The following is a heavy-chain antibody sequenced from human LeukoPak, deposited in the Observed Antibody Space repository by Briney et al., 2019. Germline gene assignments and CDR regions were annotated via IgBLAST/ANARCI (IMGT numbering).Heavy chain of an antibody. J-gene: IGHJ4*02. D-gene: IGHD3-22*01. CDR1: GGTFSSYA. Sequence: GASVKVSCKASGGTFSSYAISWVRQAPGQGLEWMGGIIPIFGTANYAQKFQGRVTITADESTSTAYMELSSLRSEDTAVYYCARDYYDSSGYRQIDYWGQGTLVTVSS. V-gene: IGHV1-69*01. CDR2: IIPIFGTA. CDR3: ARDYYDSSGYRQIDY.